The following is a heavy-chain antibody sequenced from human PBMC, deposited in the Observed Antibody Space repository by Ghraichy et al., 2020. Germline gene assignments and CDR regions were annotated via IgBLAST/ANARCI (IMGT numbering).Heavy chain of an antibody. CDR3: AKEAAIQAGPWYLDL. J-gene: IGHJ2*01. V-gene: IGHV3-30*18. Sequence: GGSLRLSCAASGFTFSNYGIHLVRLAPGKGLEWVAVIGNDGAVQFYADSVKGRFTISRDNSRNTMYLQMDSLRPEDTAVYYCAKEAAIQAGPWYLDLWGRGTLVTVSS. CDR2: IGNDGAVQ. CDR1: GFTFSNYG. D-gene: IGHD6-13*01.